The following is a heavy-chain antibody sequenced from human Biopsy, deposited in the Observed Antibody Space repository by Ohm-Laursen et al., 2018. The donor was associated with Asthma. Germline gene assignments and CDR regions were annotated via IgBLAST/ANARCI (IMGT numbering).Heavy chain of an antibody. J-gene: IGHJ6*03. CDR2: INAGNGNT. Sequence: ASVKVSCKASGYTFINYAIHWVRQAPGQRLEWMGWINAGNGNTKYSQKFQGRVTITRDTSASTAYMDLSSLRSEDTAVYYCARTYYDFLTGQVKDGFNMGGKG. CDR3: ARTYYDFLTGQVKDGFNM. CDR1: GYTFINYA. V-gene: IGHV1-3*01. D-gene: IGHD3-9*01.